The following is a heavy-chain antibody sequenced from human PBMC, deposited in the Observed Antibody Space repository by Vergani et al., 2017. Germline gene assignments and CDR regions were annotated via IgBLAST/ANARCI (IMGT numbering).Heavy chain of an antibody. CDR2: ISGSGGST. Sequence: EVQLLESGGGLVQPGGSLRLSCAASGFTFSSYAMSWVRQAPGKGLEWVSGISGSGGSTYYADSVEGRFTITRDNSKNTLYLQMNSLRAEDTAVYYCAKDVGIAARASDYWGQGTLVTVSS. CDR3: AKDVGIAARASDY. J-gene: IGHJ4*02. V-gene: IGHV3-23*01. D-gene: IGHD6-6*01. CDR1: GFTFSSYA.